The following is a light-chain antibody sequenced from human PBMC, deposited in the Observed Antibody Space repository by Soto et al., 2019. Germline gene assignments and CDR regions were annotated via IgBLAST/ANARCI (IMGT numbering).Light chain of an antibody. CDR3: QSFDSNLSGDV. CDR2: GNS. J-gene: IGLJ1*01. CDR1: SSNIGTDLYG. Sequence: QSVLTQPPSVSGAPGQRVTISCSGSSSNIGTDLYGVHWYQHLPGTAPKLLIYGNSDRPSGVPDRFSGSKSGTSASLAITGLQAEDGADYYCQSFDSNLSGDVFGTGTKVTAL. V-gene: IGLV1-40*01.